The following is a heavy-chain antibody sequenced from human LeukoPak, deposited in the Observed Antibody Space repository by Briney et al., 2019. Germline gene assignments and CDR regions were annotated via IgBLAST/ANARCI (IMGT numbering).Heavy chain of an antibody. Sequence: GASVKVSRKASGYTFTSYGISWVRQAPGQGLEWMGWISAYNGNTNYAQKLQGRVTMTTDTSTSTAYMELRSLRSDDTAVYYCARDGEQWLVKSGWFDPWGQGTLVTVSS. D-gene: IGHD6-19*01. CDR1: GYTFTSYG. V-gene: IGHV1-18*01. CDR3: ARDGEQWLVKSGWFDP. J-gene: IGHJ5*02. CDR2: ISAYNGNT.